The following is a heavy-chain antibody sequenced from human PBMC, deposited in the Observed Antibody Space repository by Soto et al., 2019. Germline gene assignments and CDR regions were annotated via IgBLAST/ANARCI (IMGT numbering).Heavy chain of an antibody. CDR3: AREGKVTTLVPVNDY. CDR2: ISAYNGNT. CDR1: WDTVTGYG. V-gene: IGHV1-18*01. D-gene: IGHD4-17*01. J-gene: IGHJ4*02. Sequence: VSCRAAWDTVTGYGISWVRQATKQGLEWMGWISAYNGNTNYAQKLQGRVTMTTDTSTSTAYMELRSLRSDDTAVYYCAREGKVTTLVPVNDYWGQGTLVTVSS.